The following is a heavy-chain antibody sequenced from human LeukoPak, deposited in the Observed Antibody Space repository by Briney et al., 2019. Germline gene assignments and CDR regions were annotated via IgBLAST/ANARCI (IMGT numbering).Heavy chain of an antibody. CDR1: GFTFDDYA. J-gene: IGHJ4*02. Sequence: GGSLRLSCAASGFTFDDYAMHWVRQAPGKGLEWVSGISGNSGSIGYADSVKGRFTISRDNAKNSLYLQMSSLRAEDMAVYYCANSPPGELLWFGELFRFDYWGQGTLVTVSS. CDR2: ISGNSGSI. D-gene: IGHD3-10*01. V-gene: IGHV3-9*03. CDR3: ANSPPGELLWFGELFRFDY.